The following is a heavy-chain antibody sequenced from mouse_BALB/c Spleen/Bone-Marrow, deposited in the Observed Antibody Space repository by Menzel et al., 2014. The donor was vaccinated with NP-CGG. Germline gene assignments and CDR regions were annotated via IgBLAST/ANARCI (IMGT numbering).Heavy chain of an antibody. D-gene: IGHD1-1*02. CDR2: SRSKPNDYTT. Sequence: EVMLVESGGGLVQPGGSLRLSCATSGFTFSDIYMEWVRQPPGKRLEWIATSRSKPNDYTTEYSASVKGRFIVSGDTSQSILCLQMNALRPEDTAIYYCARDVDYGRDNWGQGTTLTVSS. CDR3: ARDVDYGRDN. V-gene: IGHV7-1*02. J-gene: IGHJ2*01. CDR1: GFTFSDIY.